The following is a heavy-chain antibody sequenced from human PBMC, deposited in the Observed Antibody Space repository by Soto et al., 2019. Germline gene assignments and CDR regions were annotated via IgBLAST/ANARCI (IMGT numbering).Heavy chain of an antibody. CDR2: IYWDDDK. CDR1: GLSLSTTGVG. Sequence: VAGPTIVIPPPTLTPTCTFSGLSLSTTGVGVCSSGESPGTPLEWLALIYWDDDKRYSPSLKNRLTISKDPSKNQVVFTMTNMDPVDADTYHCAHRPRLCCGSLCYGAFELWGQGILLTDSS. CDR3: AHRPRLCCGSLCYGAFEL. V-gene: IGHV2-5*02. D-gene: IGHD2-8*02. J-gene: IGHJ3*01.